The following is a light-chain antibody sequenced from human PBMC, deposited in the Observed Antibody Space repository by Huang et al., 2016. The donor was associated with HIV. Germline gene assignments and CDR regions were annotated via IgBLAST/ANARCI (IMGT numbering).Light chain of an antibody. V-gene: IGKV1-33*01. CDR3: QQYDNLPLT. CDR1: QDISHY. Sequence: DIQMTQSPSSLSASVGDRVTITCQASQDISHYLSWYQHKPGKAPTLLIYDATNLEAGVPSRFSGSGYGTDFTFTISSLQPEDIARYFCQQYDNLPLTFGGGTKVEIK. CDR2: DAT. J-gene: IGKJ4*01.